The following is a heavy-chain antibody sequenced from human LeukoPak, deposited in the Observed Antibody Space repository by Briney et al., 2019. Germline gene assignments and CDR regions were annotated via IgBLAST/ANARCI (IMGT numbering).Heavy chain of an antibody. D-gene: IGHD4-11*01. CDR1: GGSISSSSYY. V-gene: IGHV4-39*01. CDR3: ARHSMMTTVTLNWFDP. CDR2: IYYSGST. J-gene: IGHJ5*02. Sequence: SETLSLTCTVSGGSISSSSYYWGWIRQPPGKGLEWIGSIYYSGSTYYNPSLKSRVTISVDTSKNQFSLKLSSVTAADTAVYYCARHSMMTTVTLNWFDPWGQGTLVTVSS.